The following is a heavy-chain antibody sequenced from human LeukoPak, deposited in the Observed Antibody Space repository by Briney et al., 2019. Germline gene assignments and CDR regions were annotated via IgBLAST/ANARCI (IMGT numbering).Heavy chain of an antibody. CDR2: ISSSSSYI. CDR1: GFIFSSYS. J-gene: IGHJ4*02. Sequence: GGSLRLSCAASGFIFSSYSMNWVRQAPGKGLEWVSSISSSSSYIYYADSVKGRFTISRDNAKNSLYLQMNSLRAEDTAVYYCARGRFGVLTGYYMDYWGQGTLVTVSS. V-gene: IGHV3-21*01. CDR3: ARGRFGVLTGYYMDY. D-gene: IGHD3-9*01.